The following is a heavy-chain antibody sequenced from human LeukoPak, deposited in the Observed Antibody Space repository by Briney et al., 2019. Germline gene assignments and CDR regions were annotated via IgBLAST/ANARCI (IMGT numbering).Heavy chain of an antibody. Sequence: GGSLRLSCAASGFTFSSYSMNWVRQAPGKGLEWVSPISSSSGYIYYADSVQGRFTISRDNAKNSLYLQMNSLRAEDTAVYYCARPRIAARRFDAFDIWGQGTMVTVSS. CDR1: GFTFSSYS. CDR3: ARPRIAARRFDAFDI. J-gene: IGHJ3*02. D-gene: IGHD6-6*01. CDR2: ISSSSGYI. V-gene: IGHV3-21*01.